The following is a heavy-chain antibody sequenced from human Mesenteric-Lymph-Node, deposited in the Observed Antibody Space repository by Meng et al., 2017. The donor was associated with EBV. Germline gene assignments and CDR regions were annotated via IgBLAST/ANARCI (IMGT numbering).Heavy chain of an antibody. V-gene: IGHV1-8*02. Sequence: VHLWKSGGGVKKPGASVKLSFKASGYTFTSYGFSWVRQAPGQGLEWMGWMNPKTGNTGFAQKFKGRVTMTRNTSISTGYMELRSLRSDDTAVYYCARASGWSYLAFWGQGTLVTVSS. CDR2: MNPKTGNT. D-gene: IGHD2-15*01. CDR1: GYTFTSYG. CDR3: ARASGWSYLAF. J-gene: IGHJ4*02.